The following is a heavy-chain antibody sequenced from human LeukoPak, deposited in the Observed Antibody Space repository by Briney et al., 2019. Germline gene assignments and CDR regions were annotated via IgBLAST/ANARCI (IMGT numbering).Heavy chain of an antibody. CDR2: IYTSGSI. Sequence: SQTLSLTCTVSGGSISSGSYYWSWIRQPAGKGLEWIGRIYTSGSINYNPSLKSRVSISVDTSKNQFSLKLSSVTAADTAVYYCARAVAGTVYYGMDVWGQGTTVTVSS. CDR3: ARAVAGTVYYGMDV. CDR1: GGSISSGSYY. J-gene: IGHJ6*02. D-gene: IGHD6-19*01. V-gene: IGHV4-61*02.